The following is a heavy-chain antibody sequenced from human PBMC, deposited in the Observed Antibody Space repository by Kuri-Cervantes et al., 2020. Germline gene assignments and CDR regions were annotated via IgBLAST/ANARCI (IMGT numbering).Heavy chain of an antibody. CDR3: ATLRGFTDYGDFYWYFDL. CDR2: ISYDGSNK. V-gene: IGHV3-30*03. Sequence: GSLRLSCAASGFTFSSYGMHWVRQAPGKGLEWVAVISYDGSNKYYADSVKGRFTISRDNAKNTLSLQMNSLRVEDTAVYYCATLRGFTDYGDFYWYFDLWGRGTLVTVSS. D-gene: IGHD4-17*01. CDR1: GFTFSSYG. J-gene: IGHJ2*01.